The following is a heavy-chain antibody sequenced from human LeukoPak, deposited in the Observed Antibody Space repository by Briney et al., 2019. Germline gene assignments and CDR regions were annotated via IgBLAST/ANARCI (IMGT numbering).Heavy chain of an antibody. D-gene: IGHD3-22*01. V-gene: IGHV4-38-2*02. J-gene: IGHJ3*02. Sequence: SETLSLTCTVSGYSISSGFYWGWIRQPPGKGLEWIGNVYHGGSSYYNPSLKSRVTISVDTSKNQFSLKLSSVTAADTAVYFCARGPYSYDSSGAFDIWGQGTMVTVSS. CDR1: GYSISSGFY. CDR3: ARGPYSYDSSGAFDI. CDR2: VYHGGSS.